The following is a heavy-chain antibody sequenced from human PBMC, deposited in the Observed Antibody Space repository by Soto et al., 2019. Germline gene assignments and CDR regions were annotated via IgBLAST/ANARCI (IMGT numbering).Heavy chain of an antibody. CDR1: GGSISTSRSY. CDR3: ARQPTTGDTDLWFDP. D-gene: IGHD2-21*01. V-gene: IGHV4-39*01. J-gene: IGHJ5*02. CDR2: IFYSGST. Sequence: QLQLLESGPGLVKASETLSLTCNVSGGSISTSRSYWAWIRQPPGKGLEWLANIFYSGSTYYNPSLASRVNVSVDTSKNEFSLKFRSVTAADTAVYYCARQPTTGDTDLWFDPWGQGTLVTVSS.